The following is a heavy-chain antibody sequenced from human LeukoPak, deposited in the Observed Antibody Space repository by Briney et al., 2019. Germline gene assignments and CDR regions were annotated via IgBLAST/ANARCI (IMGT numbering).Heavy chain of an antibody. CDR1: GFTFSSYS. CDR2: ISSISSYI. CDR3: ARDWYYYGSGNYYYYGMDV. Sequence: GGSLRLSCAASGFTFSSYSMNWVRQAPGKGLEWVSSISSISSYIYYADSVKGRFTISRDNAKNSLYLQMNSLRAEDTAVYYCARDWYYYGSGNYYYYGMDVWGQGTTVTVSS. V-gene: IGHV3-21*01. D-gene: IGHD3-10*01. J-gene: IGHJ6*02.